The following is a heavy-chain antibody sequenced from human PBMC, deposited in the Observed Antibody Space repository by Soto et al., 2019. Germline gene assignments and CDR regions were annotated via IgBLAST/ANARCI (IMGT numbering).Heavy chain of an antibody. CDR3: ATDGAAGAAMGV. Sequence: EVQLVESGGGLVKPGGSLRLSCAASGLTFSTYGMNWVRQAPGKGLEWVSSISSGGEYCDYADSVKGRVTISRDNAKNSLYLQLDSLRVEDTYVYYCATDGAAGAAMGVWDQGTTFIFSS. J-gene: IGHJ6*02. D-gene: IGHD6-13*01. CDR1: GLTFSTYG. CDR2: ISSGGEYC. V-gene: IGHV3-21*01.